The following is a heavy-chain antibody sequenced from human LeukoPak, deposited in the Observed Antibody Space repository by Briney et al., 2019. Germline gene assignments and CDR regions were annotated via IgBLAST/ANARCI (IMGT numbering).Heavy chain of an antibody. V-gene: IGHV3-23*01. D-gene: IGHD6-19*01. CDR2: TSGSGHNT. CDR3: AKVTPIEVWVAVAGALDY. CDR1: GFTFSSYA. Sequence: GGSLRLSCAASGFTFSSYAMIWVRQAPGKGLEWVSGTSGSGHNTYYGESGKGRFTISRDNSKNTLYLQMNSLRAEDTAVYYCAKVTPIEVWVAVAGALDYWGQGTLVTVPS. J-gene: IGHJ4*02.